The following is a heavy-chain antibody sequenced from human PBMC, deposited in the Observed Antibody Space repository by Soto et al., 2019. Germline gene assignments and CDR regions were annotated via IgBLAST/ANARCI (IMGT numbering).Heavy chain of an antibody. CDR3: AKVIVLGASTIEF. J-gene: IGHJ4*02. CDR2: ISGSGGTT. D-gene: IGHD6-6*01. CDR1: GFTFNHYG. V-gene: IGHV3-23*01. Sequence: EQLLESGGGLVQPGGSLTLSCAASGFTFNHYGMAWVRQAPGKGLEWVSVISGSGGTTYYADSVKGRFTISRDNSKSTVYLQMNILRVEDTALYSCAKVIVLGASTIEFWGPGTLVTVSS.